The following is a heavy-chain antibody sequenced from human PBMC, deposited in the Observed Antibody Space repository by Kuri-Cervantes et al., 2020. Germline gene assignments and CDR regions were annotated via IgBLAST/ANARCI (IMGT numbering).Heavy chain of an antibody. CDR2: IYSNGRT. Sequence: GESLKISCAVSGFTVSGDYMTWIRQAPGEGLEWVSVIYSNGRTYYADSVKGRFTISRDNSKNSLYLQMNSLRVEDTALYYCARHDWFESWGQGTRVTVSS. J-gene: IGHJ5*01. CDR1: GFTVSGDY. V-gene: IGHV3-53*01. CDR3: ARHDWFES.